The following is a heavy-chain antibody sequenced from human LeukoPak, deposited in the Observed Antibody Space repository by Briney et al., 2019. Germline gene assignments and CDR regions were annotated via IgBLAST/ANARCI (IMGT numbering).Heavy chain of an antibody. CDR2: IYYSGST. V-gene: IGHV4-59*01. D-gene: IGHD3-16*02. J-gene: IGHJ4*02. Sequence: SETLSLTCTVSGGSISSYYWSWIRQPPGKGLEWIGYIYYSGSTNYNPSLKSRVTISVDTSKNQFSLKLSSVTAADTAVYYGAGGGITFGGVIVPLGYWGQGTLVTVSS. CDR1: GGSISSYY. CDR3: AGGGITFGGVIVPLGY.